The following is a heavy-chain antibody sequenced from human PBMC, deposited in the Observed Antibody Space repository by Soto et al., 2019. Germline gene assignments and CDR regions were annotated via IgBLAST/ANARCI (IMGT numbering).Heavy chain of an antibody. Sequence: QVQLQQSGPGLVKPSQTLSLTCAISGDSVSSNSAAWNWIRQSPSRGLEWLGRTYYRSKWYNDCAVSVKSRITSNPDTSKNQCSLQLNSVTPEDTAVYYCARERFLEWLSWFDPWGQGTLVTVSS. CDR1: GDSVSSNSAA. J-gene: IGHJ5*02. V-gene: IGHV6-1*01. CDR2: TYYRSKWYN. CDR3: ARERFLEWLSWFDP. D-gene: IGHD3-3*01.